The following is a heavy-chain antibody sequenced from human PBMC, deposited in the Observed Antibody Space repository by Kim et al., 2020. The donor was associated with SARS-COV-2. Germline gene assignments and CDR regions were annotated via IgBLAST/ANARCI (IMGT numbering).Heavy chain of an antibody. CDR1: GFMFRNYG. CDR3: ARDDFGVDSGSFWFDP. CDR2: LSGGGRA. J-gene: IGHJ5*02. V-gene: IGHV3-23*01. D-gene: IGHD4-17*01. Sequence: GGSLRLSCVASGFMFRNYGMSWVRQAPGKGLQWVATLSGGGRADLEDSVKDRFTVSRDNSKDTLYLQMNSLTAVDSARYFCARDDFGVDSGSFWFDPRG.